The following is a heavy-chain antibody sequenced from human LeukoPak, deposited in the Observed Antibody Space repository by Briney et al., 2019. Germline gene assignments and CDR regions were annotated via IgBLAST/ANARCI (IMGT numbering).Heavy chain of an antibody. V-gene: IGHV1-2*02. Sequence: ASVTVSCKASGYTFTGYYMHWVRQAPGQGLEWMGWINPNSGGTNYAQKFQGRVTMTRDTYISTAYMELSRLRSGDTAVYYCASGAVKDRGVGLNNWFDPWGQGTLVTVSS. CDR3: ASGAVKDRGVGLNNWFDP. CDR2: INPNSGGT. CDR1: GYTFTGYY. J-gene: IGHJ5*02. D-gene: IGHD3-10*01.